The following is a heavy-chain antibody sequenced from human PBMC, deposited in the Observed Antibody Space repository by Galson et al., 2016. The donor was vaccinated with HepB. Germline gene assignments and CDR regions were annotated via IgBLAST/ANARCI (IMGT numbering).Heavy chain of an antibody. V-gene: IGHV4-39*01. CDR1: GGSINSNNYY. CDR2: IYYRGST. Sequence: ETLSLTCTVSGGSINSNNYYWGWIRQPAGQGLEWIGSIYYRGSTYYNASPKSRVTMSVDTSMGQFSLTLTSVTAADTAVYYCARNQYFYDRSGYLFDFWGQGILVTVSS. D-gene: IGHD3-22*01. CDR3: ARNQYFYDRSGYLFDF. J-gene: IGHJ4*02.